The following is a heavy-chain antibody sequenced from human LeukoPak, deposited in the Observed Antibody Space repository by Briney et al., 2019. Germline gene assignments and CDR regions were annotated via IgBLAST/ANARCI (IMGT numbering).Heavy chain of an antibody. D-gene: IGHD5-12*01. V-gene: IGHV4-4*07. J-gene: IGHJ4*02. CDR2: ISTSGST. CDR1: GGSISSYY. Sequence: SETLSLTCTVSGGSISSYYWSWIRQPAGKGLEWIGRISTSGSTTYKPSFKSRVTMSVDTSKNQFSLKLSSVIAADTAVYYCAREGSDSAYDYYYWGQGTLVTVSS. CDR3: AREGSDSAYDYYY.